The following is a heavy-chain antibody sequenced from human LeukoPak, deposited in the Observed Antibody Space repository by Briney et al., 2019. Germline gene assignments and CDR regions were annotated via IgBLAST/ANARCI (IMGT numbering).Heavy chain of an antibody. J-gene: IGHJ4*02. Sequence: SGGSLRLSCAASGFTFSSYEMHCVRQAPGKGLEWISYISSSGSVKYYADSVKGRFTISRDNAKNSLFLQMNSLRAEDTAVYYCARGRVVTQSTYYFDYWGQGTLVTVSS. D-gene: IGHD4-23*01. CDR2: ISSSGSVK. V-gene: IGHV3-48*03. CDR3: ARGRVVTQSTYYFDY. CDR1: GFTFSSYE.